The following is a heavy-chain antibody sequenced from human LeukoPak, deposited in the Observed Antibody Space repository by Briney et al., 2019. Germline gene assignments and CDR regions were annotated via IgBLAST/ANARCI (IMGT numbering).Heavy chain of an antibody. CDR2: INPNSGGT. CDR3: ARALGHSSGSNWFDP. Sequence: GASVKVSCKASGYTFTGYYMHWVRQAPGQGLEWMGWINPNSGGTNYAQKFQGWVTMTRDTSISTAYMELSRLRSDDTAVYYCARALGHSSGSNWFDPWGQGTLVTVSS. CDR1: GYTFTGYY. V-gene: IGHV1-2*04. J-gene: IGHJ5*02. D-gene: IGHD6-19*01.